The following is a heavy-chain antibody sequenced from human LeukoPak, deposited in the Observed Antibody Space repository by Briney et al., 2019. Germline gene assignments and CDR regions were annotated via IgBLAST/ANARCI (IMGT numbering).Heavy chain of an antibody. CDR3: ARHRYGERYYFDY. CDR1: GGSVSSSSYY. V-gene: IGHV4-39*01. Sequence: SETLSLTCTVSGGSVSSSSYYWGWIRQPPGKGLEWIGSMFYSGSTYHNPSLKSRVSISVDTSKNQFSLRLTSVTAADTAVYSCARHRYGERYYFDYWGQGTLVTVSS. D-gene: IGHD3-10*01. J-gene: IGHJ4*02. CDR2: MFYSGST.